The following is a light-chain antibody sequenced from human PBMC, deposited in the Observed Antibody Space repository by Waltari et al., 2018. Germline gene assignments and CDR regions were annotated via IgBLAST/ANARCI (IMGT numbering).Light chain of an antibody. CDR3: QRYNNGGKT. Sequence: IVMTQSPATLSVSPGERATPSCRASQSVSSSLAWYQQKPGQAPRLIIYHASTRAPGGPTGFSGSGSGTELTLTISSLQSEDFAVYYCQRYNNGGKTFGPGTKLEIK. CDR2: HAS. CDR1: QSVSSS. J-gene: IGKJ2*01. V-gene: IGKV3-15*01.